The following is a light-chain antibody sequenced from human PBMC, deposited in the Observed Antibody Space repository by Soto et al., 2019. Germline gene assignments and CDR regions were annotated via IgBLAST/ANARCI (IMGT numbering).Light chain of an antibody. J-gene: IGKJ1*01. CDR3: HQRKSWPRT. V-gene: IGKV3-11*01. CDR1: QSVSSH. Sequence: EIVLTQSPATLSLSPGERATLSCRASQSVSSHLAWYQQKPGQSPRLLIYDTSNRATGIPARFSGSGSGTDFTLTSSSLEPEDFAVYYCHQRKSWPRTFGQGTKVDIK. CDR2: DTS.